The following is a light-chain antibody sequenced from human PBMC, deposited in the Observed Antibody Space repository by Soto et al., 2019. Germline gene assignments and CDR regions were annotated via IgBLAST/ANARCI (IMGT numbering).Light chain of an antibody. CDR2: GAS. J-gene: IGKJ2*01. CDR3: QQYGSSGYT. V-gene: IGKV3-20*01. Sequence: EIVLTQSPGTLSLSPGERATLSCRASQSVSSNYLAWYQQKPGQAPRLLIYGASSRATGIPDRFSGSGSGTDFTLTINRLEPEDFAVYSCQQYGSSGYTFGQGTKLEIK. CDR1: QSVSSNY.